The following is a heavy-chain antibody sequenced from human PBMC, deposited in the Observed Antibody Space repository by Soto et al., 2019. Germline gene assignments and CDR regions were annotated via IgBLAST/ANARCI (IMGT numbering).Heavy chain of an antibody. J-gene: IGHJ4*02. V-gene: IGHV4-34*01. CDR1: CGTFSGYY. Sequence: SETLSLTCAVYCGTFSGYYCTCIRQPPGTGLEWIGEINHSGSTNYNPSLKSRVTISVDTSKNQFSLKLTSVTAADTAVYYCARDKITGVFDYWGQGTLVTVSS. CDR2: INHSGST. D-gene: IGHD2-8*02. CDR3: ARDKITGVFDY.